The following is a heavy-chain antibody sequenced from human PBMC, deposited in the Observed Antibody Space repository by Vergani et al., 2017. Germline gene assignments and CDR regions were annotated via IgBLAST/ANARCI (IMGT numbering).Heavy chain of an antibody. V-gene: IGHV4-4*03. CDR1: GDSISSNNC. Sequence: QVQLQESGPGLVKPPGTLSLTCAVSGDSISSNNCWTWVRQPPGKGLEWIGSIYHSGSTYYNPSLKSRVTISVDTSKNQFSLKLSSVTAADTAVYYCASSRILYYYGMDVWGQGTTVTVSS. D-gene: IGHD5-18*01. CDR2: IYHSGST. J-gene: IGHJ6*02. CDR3: ASSRILYYYGMDV.